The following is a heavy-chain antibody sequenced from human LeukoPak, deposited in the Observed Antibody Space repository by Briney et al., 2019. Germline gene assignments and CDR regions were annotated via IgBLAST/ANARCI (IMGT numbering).Heavy chain of an antibody. CDR1: GFTFSSYG. CDR2: ITGSGGNT. V-gene: IGHV3-23*01. Sequence: HTGGSLRLSCAASGFTFSSYGMNWVRQAPGKGLEWVSGITGSGGNTYYADSVKGRFTISRDNSRDTLYLQMNSLRVEDTAVYYCAKNLKNSAWYQGWGQGTLVTVSS. D-gene: IGHD2-2*01. CDR3: AKNLKNSAWYQG. J-gene: IGHJ1*01.